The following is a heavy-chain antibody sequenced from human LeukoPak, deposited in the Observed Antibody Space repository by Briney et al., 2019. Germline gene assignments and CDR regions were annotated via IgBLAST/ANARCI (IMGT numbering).Heavy chain of an antibody. D-gene: IGHD6-19*01. CDR2: IYYSGST. V-gene: IGHV4-34*01. Sequence: KTSETLSLTCAVYGGSFSGYYWSWIRQPPGKGLEWIGTIYYSGSTYYNPSLKSRVTISVDTSKNQFSLKLSSVTAADTAVYYCARLFGRSVAASDPYGMDVWGQGTTVTVSS. CDR3: ARLFGRSVAASDPYGMDV. CDR1: GGSFSGYY. J-gene: IGHJ6*02.